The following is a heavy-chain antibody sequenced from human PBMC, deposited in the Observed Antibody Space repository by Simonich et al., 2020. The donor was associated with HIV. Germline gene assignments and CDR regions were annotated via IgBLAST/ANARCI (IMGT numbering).Heavy chain of an antibody. CDR2: LYYSGST. CDR3: ARHRETMVRGLVSYFDY. V-gene: IGHV4-39*01. CDR1: GGSISSSSYY. J-gene: IGHJ4*02. Sequence: QLHLQESGPGLVKPSETLSLTCTVSGGSISSSSYYWGWIRQPPGKGLEWIGSLYYSGSTYYSPSLKRRVTISVDTSKNQFSLNLSSATATDTAVYYCARHRETMVRGLVSYFDYWGQGTLVTVSS. D-gene: IGHD3-10*01.